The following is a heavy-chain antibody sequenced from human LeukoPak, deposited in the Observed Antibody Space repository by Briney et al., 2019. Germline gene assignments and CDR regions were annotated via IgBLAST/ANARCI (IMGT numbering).Heavy chain of an antibody. CDR3: ARGPPYIVVVTAIGFFDY. Sequence: SETLSLTCTVSGGSISSSSYYWGWIRQPPGKGLEWIGSIYYSGSTYYNPSLKSRVTISVDTSKNQFSLKLSSVTAADTAVYYCARGPPYIVVVTAIGFFDYWGQGTLVTVSS. CDR2: IYYSGST. J-gene: IGHJ4*02. CDR1: GGSISSSSYY. D-gene: IGHD2-21*02. V-gene: IGHV4-39*07.